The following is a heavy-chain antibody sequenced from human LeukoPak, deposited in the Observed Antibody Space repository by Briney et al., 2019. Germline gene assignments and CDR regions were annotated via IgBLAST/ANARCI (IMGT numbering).Heavy chain of an antibody. V-gene: IGHV4-34*01. CDR3: ARGWPPYSSSWYYFDY. CDR2: INHSGST. D-gene: IGHD6-13*01. CDR1: GGSFSGYY. Sequence: SSETLSLTCAVYGGSFSGYYCSWIRQPPGKGLEWIGEINHSGSTNYNPSLKSRVTISVDTSKNQFSLKLSSVTAADTAVYYCARGWPPYSSSWYYFDYWGQGTLVTVSS. J-gene: IGHJ4*02.